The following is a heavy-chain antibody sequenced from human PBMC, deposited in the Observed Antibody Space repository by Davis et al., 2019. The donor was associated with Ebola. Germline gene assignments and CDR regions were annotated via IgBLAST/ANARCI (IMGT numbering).Heavy chain of an antibody. V-gene: IGHV4-34*01. CDR2: INHSGST. D-gene: IGHD6-19*01. Sequence: SETLSLTCAVYGGSFSGYYWSWIRQPPGKGLEWIGEINHSGSTNYNPSLKSRVTISVDTSKNQFSLKLSSVTAADTAVYYCARGQWYSGWYGSWGQGTLVTVSS. J-gene: IGHJ4*02. CDR1: GGSFSGYY. CDR3: ARGQWYSGWYGS.